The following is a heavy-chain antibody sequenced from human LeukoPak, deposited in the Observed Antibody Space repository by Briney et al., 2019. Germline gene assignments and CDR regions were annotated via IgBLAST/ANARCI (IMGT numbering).Heavy chain of an antibody. CDR3: ARVRYYDSSGYSPHSYYYGMDV. CDR1: GGTFSSYA. J-gene: IGHJ6*02. Sequence: SVMVSCKASGGTFSSYAISWVRQAPGQGLEWMGGIIPIFGTANYAQKFQGRVTITADESTSTAYMELSSLRSEDTAVYYCARVRYYDSSGYSPHSYYYGMDVWGQGTTVTVSS. V-gene: IGHV1-69*01. D-gene: IGHD3-22*01. CDR2: IIPIFGTA.